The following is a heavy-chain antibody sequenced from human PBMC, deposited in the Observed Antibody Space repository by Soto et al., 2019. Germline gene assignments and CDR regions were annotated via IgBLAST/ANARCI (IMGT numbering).Heavy chain of an antibody. V-gene: IGHV3-33*01. J-gene: IGHJ4*02. CDR2: IWYDGSNK. CDR3: ARDRGSGWEPYFDY. D-gene: IGHD6-19*01. Sequence: GGSLRLSCAASGFTFSSYGMHWVRQAPGKGLEWVAVIWYDGSNKYYADSVKGRLTISRDNSKNTLYLQMNSLRAEDTAVYYCARDRGSGWEPYFDYWGQGTLVTVSS. CDR1: GFTFSSYG.